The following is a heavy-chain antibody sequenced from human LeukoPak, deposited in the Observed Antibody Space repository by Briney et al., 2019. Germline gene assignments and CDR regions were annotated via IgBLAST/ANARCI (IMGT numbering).Heavy chain of an antibody. CDR3: AKDLDPGVAAAGPGY. V-gene: IGHV3-23*01. CDR1: GFTFSSYA. J-gene: IGHJ4*02. CDR2: ISGSGANT. D-gene: IGHD6-13*01. Sequence: GGSLRLSCAASGFTFSSYAMTWVRQVPGKGLEWVSSISGSGANTYYADSVKGRFTISRDNSKNTLYLQMNSLRAEDTAVYYCAKDLDPGVAAAGPGYWGQGTLVTVSS.